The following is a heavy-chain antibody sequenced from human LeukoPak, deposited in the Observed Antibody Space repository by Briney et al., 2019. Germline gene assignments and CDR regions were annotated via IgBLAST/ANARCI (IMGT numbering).Heavy chain of an antibody. V-gene: IGHV4-61*02. CDR1: GGSISSGSYY. J-gene: IGHJ4*02. CDR3: AREGYYDSSGYTLFDY. CDR2: IYTSRST. D-gene: IGHD3-22*01. Sequence: SQTLSLTCTVSGGSISSGSYYWSWIRQPAGKGLEWIGRIYTSRSTNYNPSLKSPVTISVDTSKNQFSLKLSSVTAADTAVYYCAREGYYDSSGYTLFDYWGQGTLVTVSS.